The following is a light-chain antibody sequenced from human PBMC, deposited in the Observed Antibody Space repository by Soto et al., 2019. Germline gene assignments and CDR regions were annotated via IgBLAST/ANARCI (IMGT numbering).Light chain of an antibody. CDR3: CLYVGGRTYV. CDR1: VGL. V-gene: IGLV2-23*01. CDR2: DDT. J-gene: IGLJ1*01. Sequence: QSALTQPASGPGSPGQSITISCTGTVGLVSWYQQHPGKVPKLIIYDDTKRPSGVSSRFSGSKSGNAASLTISGLQTEDEADYYCCLYVGGRTYVFGTGTKVTVL.